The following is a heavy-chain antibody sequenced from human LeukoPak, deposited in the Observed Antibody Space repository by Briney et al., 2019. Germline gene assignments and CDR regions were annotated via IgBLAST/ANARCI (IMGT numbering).Heavy chain of an antibody. J-gene: IGHJ2*01. Sequence: SETLSLTCTVSGGSISSGGYYWSWIRQHPGKGLEWIGYIYYSGSTYYNPSLKSRVTISVDTSKNQFSLKLSSVTAADTAVYYCAIFSGGNPMPDWYFDLWGRGTLVTVSS. CDR3: AIFSGGNPMPDWYFDL. CDR2: IYYSGST. CDR1: GGSISSGGYY. D-gene: IGHD4-23*01. V-gene: IGHV4-31*03.